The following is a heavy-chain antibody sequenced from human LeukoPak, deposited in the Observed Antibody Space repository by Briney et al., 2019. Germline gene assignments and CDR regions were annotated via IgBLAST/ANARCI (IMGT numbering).Heavy chain of an antibody. Sequence: PGGSLRLSCAASELTFSSLAMDWVRQAPGKGLEWVGDISYDGTYASYAASVRGRFTISRDNSKNTLYLQMNSLRTEDTAVYYCATESSLSNWGLGTLVTVSS. CDR3: ATESSLSN. D-gene: IGHD2/OR15-2a*01. CDR2: ISYDGTYA. J-gene: IGHJ4*02. V-gene: IGHV3-30*04. CDR1: ELTFSSLA.